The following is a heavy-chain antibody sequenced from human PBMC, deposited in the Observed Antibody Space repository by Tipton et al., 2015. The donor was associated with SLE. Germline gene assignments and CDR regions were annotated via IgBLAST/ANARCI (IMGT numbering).Heavy chain of an antibody. Sequence: TLSLTCTVSGGSISSYYWSWIRQPPGKGLEWIGYIYYSGSTNYNPSLKSRVTISVDTSKNQFSLKLSSVTAADTAVYYCARGYSGSWPGDYWGQGTLVTVSS. J-gene: IGHJ4*02. CDR1: GGSISSYY. D-gene: IGHD6-13*01. CDR3: ARGYSGSWPGDY. CDR2: IYYSGST. V-gene: IGHV4-59*01.